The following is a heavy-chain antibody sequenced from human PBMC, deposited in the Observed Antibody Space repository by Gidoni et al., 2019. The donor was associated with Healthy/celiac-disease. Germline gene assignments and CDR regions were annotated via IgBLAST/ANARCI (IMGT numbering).Heavy chain of an antibody. CDR2: IRSKANSYAT. CDR1: GFTFSGSA. J-gene: IGHJ4*02. V-gene: IGHV3-73*01. Sequence: EVQLVESGGGLVQPGGPLKRSCAAPGFTFSGSAMHWVRQAYGKGLGWVGLIRSKANSYATAYAASVKGRFTISRYDSKNTAYLQMNSLKTEDTAVYYCTTTNYGERVYWGQGTLVTVSS. D-gene: IGHD4-17*01. CDR3: TTTNYGERVY.